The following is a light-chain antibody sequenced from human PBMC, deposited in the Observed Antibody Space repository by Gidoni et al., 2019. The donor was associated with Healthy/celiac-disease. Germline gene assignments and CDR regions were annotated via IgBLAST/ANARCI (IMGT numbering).Light chain of an antibody. Sequence: SYELTQPSSLSLSQGQTARLTCSGDVLAKKYARLFQQKPGQALVRVIYKDSERPAGIPERFSGSSSGTTVTLTISGAQVEDEADYYCYSAADNNLRVFGGGTKLTVL. CDR1: VLAKKY. CDR2: KDS. J-gene: IGLJ2*01. V-gene: IGLV3-27*01. CDR3: YSAADNNLRV.